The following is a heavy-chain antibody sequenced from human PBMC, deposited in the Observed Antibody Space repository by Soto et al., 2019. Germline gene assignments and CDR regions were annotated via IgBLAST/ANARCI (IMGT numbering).Heavy chain of an antibody. CDR1: GFTFSNAW. V-gene: IGHV3-15*07. CDR2: IKSKTDGGTT. J-gene: IGHJ5*02. CDR3: TSQAPPYFDFWSGYPGWFDP. D-gene: IGHD3-3*01. Sequence: PGGSLRLSCAASGFTFSNAWMNWVRQAPGKGLEWVGRIKSKTDGGTTDYAAPVKGRFTISRDDSKNTLYLQMNSLKTEDTAVYYCTSQAPPYFDFWSGYPGWFDPSGQGTLVTVSS.